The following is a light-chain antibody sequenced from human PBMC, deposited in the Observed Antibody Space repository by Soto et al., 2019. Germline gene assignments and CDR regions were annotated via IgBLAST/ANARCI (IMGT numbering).Light chain of an antibody. V-gene: IGKV1D-8*02. J-gene: IGKJ4*01. CDR2: AAS. CDR3: QQYNSYST. CDR1: QGISSS. Sequence: IQVTQSPSSVSASTGDRVTISCRMSQGISSSLAWYQQKPGKAPELLIYAASTLQSGVPSRFSGSGSGTEFTLTISRLQPDDFATYYCQQYNSYSTFGGGTKVDIK.